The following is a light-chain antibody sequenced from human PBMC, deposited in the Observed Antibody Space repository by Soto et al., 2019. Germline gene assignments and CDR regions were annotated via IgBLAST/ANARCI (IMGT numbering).Light chain of an antibody. J-gene: IGKJ1*01. CDR2: GAS. Sequence: IVITQSPATLSVSPGERVTLSCRASQSVSSSLAWYQQKPGQAPRLLIYGASTRATGFPARFSGSGSGTEFTLTISSLQSEDFAVYYCQQYNNWWTFGQGTKVDIK. CDR3: QQYNNWWT. V-gene: IGKV3-15*01. CDR1: QSVSSS.